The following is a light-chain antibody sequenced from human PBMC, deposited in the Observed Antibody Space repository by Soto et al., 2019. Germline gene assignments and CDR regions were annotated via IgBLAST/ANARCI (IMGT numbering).Light chain of an antibody. CDR1: QIVXSW. Sequence: PMTQSPAALSASVWDRVTITCRASQIVXSWFRCYQKKPGKAPKILXDAAASLESGGPSRLSGSGSATEFTLTISSLQPDDFATYYFQQYKSDPLTFGQGTRLDI. CDR2: AAA. CDR3: QQYKSDPLT. J-gene: IGKJ1*01. V-gene: IGKV1-5*03.